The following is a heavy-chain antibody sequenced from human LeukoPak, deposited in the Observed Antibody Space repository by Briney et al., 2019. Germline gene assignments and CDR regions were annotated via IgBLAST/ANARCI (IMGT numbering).Heavy chain of an antibody. CDR2: INSDGSIT. D-gene: IGHD6-19*01. CDR3: AREEYNSRWSLAGPES. V-gene: IGHV3-74*01. Sequence: GGSLRLSCAASGFTFSRYWMYWVRQAPGKGLVWVARINSDGSITIYADSVKGRFTISRDNAKNELYLQMNSLRADDTAVYYCAREEYNSRWSLAGPESWGQGTLVTVS. J-gene: IGHJ5*02. CDR1: GFTFSRYW.